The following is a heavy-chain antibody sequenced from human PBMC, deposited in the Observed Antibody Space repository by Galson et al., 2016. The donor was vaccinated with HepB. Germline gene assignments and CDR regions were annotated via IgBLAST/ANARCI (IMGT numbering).Heavy chain of an antibody. V-gene: IGHV6-1*01. CDR3: TRGYMQNGMNV. CDR1: GDSVTSDSTC. CDR2: TYYRSKWFN. Sequence: CAISGDSVTSDSTCWNWIRQSPSRGLEWLGRTYYRSKWFNAYALSVKSRITINSDTSRNQFSLQLDSVTPDDAATYFCTRGYMQNGMNVWGQGTTVTVSS. J-gene: IGHJ6*02. D-gene: IGHD2-8*01.